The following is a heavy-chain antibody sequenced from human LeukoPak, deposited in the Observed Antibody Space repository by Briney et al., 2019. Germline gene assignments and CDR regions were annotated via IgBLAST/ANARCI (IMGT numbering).Heavy chain of an antibody. V-gene: IGHV4-61*08. CDR3: ARASVVPAAISCDY. Sequence: SETLSLTCTVSGGSISSGDYYWSWIRQPPGKGLEWIGEINHSGSTNYNPALKSRITISVDTSKNQFSQKLSSVTAADTAVYYCARASVVPAAISCDYWGQGTLVTVSS. CDR2: INHSGST. D-gene: IGHD2-2*01. CDR1: GGSISSGDYY. J-gene: IGHJ4*02.